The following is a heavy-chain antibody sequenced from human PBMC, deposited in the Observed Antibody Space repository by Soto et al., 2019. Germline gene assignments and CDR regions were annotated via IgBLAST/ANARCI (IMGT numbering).Heavy chain of an antibody. V-gene: IGHV4-34*01. CDR2: INHSGST. CDR3: ARHRVAATRSFDY. D-gene: IGHD2-15*01. Sequence: SETLSLTCAVYGGSFSGYYWSWIRQPPGKGLEWIGEINHSGSTNYNPSLKSRVTISVDTSKNQFSLKLSSVTAADTAVYYCARHRVAATRSFDYWGQGTLVTVSS. J-gene: IGHJ4*02. CDR1: GGSFSGYY.